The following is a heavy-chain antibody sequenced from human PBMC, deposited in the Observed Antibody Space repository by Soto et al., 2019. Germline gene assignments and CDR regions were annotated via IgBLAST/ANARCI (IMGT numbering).Heavy chain of an antibody. CDR2: VFYSGSN. J-gene: IGHJ5*02. CDR1: GGSVTNSPSY. Sequence: LYPTSSGPGGSVTNSPSYWNWMRQAPGKGLEWIGYVFYSGSNNYSPSLESRVTISPDISKNEFSLKLRSVTAADTAVYYCVREVYSNEDSWGQGTLVT. CDR3: VREVYSNEDS. V-gene: IGHV4-61*01. D-gene: IGHD5-18*01.